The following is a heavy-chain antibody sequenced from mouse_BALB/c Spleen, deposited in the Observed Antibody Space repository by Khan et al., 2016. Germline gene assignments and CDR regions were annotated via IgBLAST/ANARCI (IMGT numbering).Heavy chain of an antibody. CDR2: ILPGSDRT. Sequence: QVQLQQSGAELMKPGASVKISCKATGYTFSNYWREWVKQRPGHGLEWIGEILPGSDRTNYNENFKDKATFTADPSSNTAYMQLSSLTSEDTAVSYGAGAWYSIDYWGQGTSVTVSS. CDR1: GYTFSNYW. J-gene: IGHJ4*01. V-gene: IGHV1-9*01. CDR3: AGAWYSIDY.